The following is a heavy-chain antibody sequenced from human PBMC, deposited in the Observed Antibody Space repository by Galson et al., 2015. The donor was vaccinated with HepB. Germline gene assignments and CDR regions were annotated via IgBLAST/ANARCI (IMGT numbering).Heavy chain of an antibody. J-gene: IGHJ4*02. D-gene: IGHD3-22*01. V-gene: IGHV5-10-1*01. Sequence: QSGAEVTKPGESLTISCKGSGYSFLSYWISWVRQMPGKDLEWMGKIDPSDSYTNYSPSFQGHVTLSADKSSNTAYLQWSSLKASDTAIYYCARHGGPYDSNIYFDYWGQGTLVTVSS. CDR2: IDPSDSYT. CDR3: ARHGGPYDSNIYFDY. CDR1: GYSFLSYW.